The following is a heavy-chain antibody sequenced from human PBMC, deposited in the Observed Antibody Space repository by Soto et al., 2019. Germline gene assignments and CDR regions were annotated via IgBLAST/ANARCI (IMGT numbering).Heavy chain of an antibody. J-gene: IGHJ6*02. CDR3: ARAHYCSSTSCYVYYYYGMDV. V-gene: IGHV1-46*01. Sequence: ASVKVSCKASGYTFTSYYMHWVRQAPGQGLEWMGIINPSGGSTSYAQKFQGRVTMTRDTSTSTVYMELSSLRSEDTAVYYCARAHYCSSTSCYVYYYYGMDVWGQGTTVTVSS. D-gene: IGHD2-2*01. CDR1: GYTFTSYY. CDR2: INPSGGST.